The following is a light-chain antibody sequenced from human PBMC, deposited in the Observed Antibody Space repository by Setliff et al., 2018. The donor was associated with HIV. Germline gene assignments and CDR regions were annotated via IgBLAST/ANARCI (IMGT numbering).Light chain of an antibody. J-gene: IGKJ2*01. Sequence: DIVMTQSPGSLAVSLGERATINCKSSQSVLYSFDNENYLAWHQQKAGQAPKLFIYWASTRASGVPDRFSGSGSGTDFTLTISSLQAEDVAVYYCQQYFSTQYTFGQGTKVDIK. CDR1: QSVLYSFDNENY. CDR3: QQYFSTQYT. V-gene: IGKV4-1*01. CDR2: WAS.